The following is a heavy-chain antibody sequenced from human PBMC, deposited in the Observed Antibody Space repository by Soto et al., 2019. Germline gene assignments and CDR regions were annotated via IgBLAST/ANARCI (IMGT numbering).Heavy chain of an antibody. D-gene: IGHD3-22*01. Sequence: PGGSLRLSCSASGFTFSMHSMHWVRQTPGKALEYVSAISRDGRSTFYADSVKGRFTISRDNSKNTLYLRMNSLRSDDTAVYYCVKEANPFINTLVVLIFDYWGQGTLVTVS. CDR2: ISRDGRST. CDR1: GFTFSMHS. V-gene: IGHV3-64D*08. J-gene: IGHJ4*02. CDR3: VKEANPFINTLVVLIFDY.